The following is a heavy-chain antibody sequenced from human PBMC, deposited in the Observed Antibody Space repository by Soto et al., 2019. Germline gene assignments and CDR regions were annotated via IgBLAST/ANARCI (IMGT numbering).Heavy chain of an antibody. V-gene: IGHV5-51*01. CDR1: GYSFTSYW. CDR3: ARVISSRDYYYYYGMDV. Sequence: GESLKISCNGSGYSFTSYWIGWVRQMPGKGLEWMGIIYPGDSDTRYSPSFQGQVTISADKSISTAYLQWSSLKASDTAMYYCARVISSRDYYYYYGMDVWGQGTTVTVSS. CDR2: IYPGDSDT. J-gene: IGHJ6*02. D-gene: IGHD3-3*02.